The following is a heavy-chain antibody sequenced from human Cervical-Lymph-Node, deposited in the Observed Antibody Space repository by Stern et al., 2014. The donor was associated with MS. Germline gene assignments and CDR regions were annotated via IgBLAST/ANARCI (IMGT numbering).Heavy chain of an antibody. CDR2: IIPKSGDA. V-gene: IGHV1-2*06. CDR1: GYTFTTYF. D-gene: IGHD3-9*01. CDR3: AKTIRWFDP. J-gene: IGHJ5*02. Sequence: VQLVESGAEVKKPGASVKGSCKASGYTFTTYFIHWVRQAPGQGLEWMGLIIPKSGDANYAHKFQCSVSMTMYTSINTAYMDLTRLKSDATAVYYCAKTIRWFDPWGQGTLVTVSS.